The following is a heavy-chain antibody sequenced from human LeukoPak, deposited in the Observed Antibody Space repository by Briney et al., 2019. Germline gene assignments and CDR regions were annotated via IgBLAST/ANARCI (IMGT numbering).Heavy chain of an antibody. CDR3: ARGDSAYDLFGHIDY. D-gene: IGHD5-12*01. J-gene: IGHJ4*02. Sequence: GASVKVSCKASGYTFTSYYMHWVRQAPGQGLEWMGIINPSGGSTSYAQKFQGRVTMTRDTSTSTVYMELSSLRSEDTAVYYCARGDSAYDLFGHIDYWSQGTLVTVSS. CDR1: GYTFTSYY. V-gene: IGHV1-46*01. CDR2: INPSGGST.